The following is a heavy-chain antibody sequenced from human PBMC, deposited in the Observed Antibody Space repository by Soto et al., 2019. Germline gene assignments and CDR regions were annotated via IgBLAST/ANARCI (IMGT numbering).Heavy chain of an antibody. CDR2: IKEDGSVK. D-gene: IGHD1-26*01. J-gene: IGHJ5*02. V-gene: IGHV3-7*01. Sequence: GGSLRLSCEASGFKFSDYWMTWVRQAPGKGLEWVAHIKEDGSVKRHVESVRGRFTISRDNTKKSLYLQMNSLRADDTAIYYCARDSPGGSYPSWGQGTLVTVPS. CDR3: ARDSPGGSYPS. CDR1: GFKFSDYW.